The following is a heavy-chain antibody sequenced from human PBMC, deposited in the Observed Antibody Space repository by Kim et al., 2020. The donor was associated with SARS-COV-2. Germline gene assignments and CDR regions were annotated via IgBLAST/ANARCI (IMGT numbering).Heavy chain of an antibody. V-gene: IGHV6-1*01. CDR2: S. D-gene: IGHD6-19*01. J-gene: IGHJ4*02. CDR3: ARKVVAGAFDY. Sequence: SDCEVSVKGRITSNADTSKHQFSMQLNSVTPEDTAVYYCARKVVAGAFDYWGQGTLVTVDS.